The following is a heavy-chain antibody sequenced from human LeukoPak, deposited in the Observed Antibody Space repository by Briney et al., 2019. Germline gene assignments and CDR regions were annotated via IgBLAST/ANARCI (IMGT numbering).Heavy chain of an antibody. CDR1: GESFSGDY. CDR2: INQSGST. Sequence: NSSETLSLTCGVYGESFSGDYWSWIRQPPGKGLEWIGEINQSGSTNYIPSLKSRVTISVDTSKNQFPLKLISVTAADTAVYYCARGRWLQYETWGQGTLVTVSS. CDR3: ARGRWLQYET. J-gene: IGHJ5*02. D-gene: IGHD5-24*01. V-gene: IGHV4-34*01.